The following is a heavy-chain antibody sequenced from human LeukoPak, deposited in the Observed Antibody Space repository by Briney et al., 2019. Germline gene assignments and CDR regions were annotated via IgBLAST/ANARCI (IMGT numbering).Heavy chain of an antibody. CDR1: GYIFTSYG. CDR2: ISAYNGNT. D-gene: IGHD1-1*01. J-gene: IGHJ4*02. V-gene: IGHV1-18*01. Sequence: ASVKVSCKGSGYIFTSYGISWVRQAPGQGLEWMGWISAYNGNTNYAHKLQDRVSMTTDTSTSTAYLEVRSLRSDDTAVYYCARLIGTTGYWGQGTLVTVSS. CDR3: ARLIGTTGY.